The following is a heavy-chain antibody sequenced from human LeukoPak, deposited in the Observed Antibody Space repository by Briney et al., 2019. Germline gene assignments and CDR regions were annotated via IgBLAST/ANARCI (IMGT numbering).Heavy chain of an antibody. V-gene: IGHV4-39*01. CDR3: ARHIVDAYDFWSGYYTPPYYFDY. CDR1: GGSISSSSYY. D-gene: IGHD3-3*01. J-gene: IGHJ4*02. Sequence: SETLSLTCTVSGGSISSSSYYWGWIRQPPGEGLEWIGSIYYSGSTYYNPSLKSRVTISVDTSKNQFSLKLSSVTAADTAVYYCARHIVDAYDFWSGYYTPPYYFDYWGQGTLVTVSS. CDR2: IYYSGST.